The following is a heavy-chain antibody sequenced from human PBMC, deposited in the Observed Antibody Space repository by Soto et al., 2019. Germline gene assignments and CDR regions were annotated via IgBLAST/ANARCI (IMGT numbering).Heavy chain of an antibody. CDR1: GFTFSSYS. CDR3: AKFSYDSSGYLFDY. CDR2: ISSGGSST. J-gene: IGHJ4*02. D-gene: IGHD3-22*01. Sequence: GGSLRLSCAASGFTFSSYSMNWVRQAPGKGLEWVSAISSGGSSTYYADSVKGRFTISRDNSKNTLYLQMNSLRAEDTAVYYCAKFSYDSSGYLFDYWGQGTLVTVSS. V-gene: IGHV3-23*01.